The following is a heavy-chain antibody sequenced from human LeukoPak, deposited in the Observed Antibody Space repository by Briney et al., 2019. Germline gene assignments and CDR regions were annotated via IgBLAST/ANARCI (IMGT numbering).Heavy chain of an antibody. CDR3: ATLSSSWYGSSSG. Sequence: GGSLRLSCAASGFTFDDYGMSWVRQAPGKGLEWVSGINWNGGSTGYADSVKGRFTISRDNAKNSPYLQMNSLRAEDTALYHCATLSSSWYGSSSGWGQGTLVTVSS. CDR2: INWNGGST. D-gene: IGHD6-13*01. CDR1: GFTFDDYG. J-gene: IGHJ4*02. V-gene: IGHV3-20*01.